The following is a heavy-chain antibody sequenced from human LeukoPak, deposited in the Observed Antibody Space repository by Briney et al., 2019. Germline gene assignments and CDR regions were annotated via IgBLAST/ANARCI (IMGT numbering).Heavy chain of an antibody. D-gene: IGHD3-16*01. CDR2: TYYRSRWYN. CDR3: ARGGGAIAT. CDR1: GDSVSSNSAG. V-gene: IGHV6-1*01. J-gene: IGHJ5*02. Sequence: SQTLSLTCAISGDSVSSNSAGWSWIRQSPSRGLEWLGRTYYRSRWYNDYAVSVKSRITINPVTSKNQLSLQLNSVTPEDTAVDYCARGGGAIATWGQGTLVTVSS.